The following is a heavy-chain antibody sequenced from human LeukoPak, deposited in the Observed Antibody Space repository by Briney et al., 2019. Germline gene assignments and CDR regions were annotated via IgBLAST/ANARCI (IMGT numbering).Heavy chain of an antibody. CDR3: VRELVVGPAEYFQS. CDR1: GFRFRNYW. CDR2: INGDGNEK. Sequence: GGSLRLPCVASGFRFRNYWMAWIRHAPGRGLEWVANINGDGNEKYYLDSVRGRFIISRDNASNSLFLQMNSLRGEDTGVYYCVRELVVGPAEYFQSWGQGTLVAVSS. D-gene: IGHD1-26*01. V-gene: IGHV3-7*01. J-gene: IGHJ1*01.